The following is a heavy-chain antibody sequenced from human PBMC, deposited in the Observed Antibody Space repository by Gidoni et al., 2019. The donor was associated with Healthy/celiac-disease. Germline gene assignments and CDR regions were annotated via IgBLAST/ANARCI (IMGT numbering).Heavy chain of an antibody. CDR2: SYYSGST. D-gene: IGHD6-19*01. CDR1: GGSISSSSYY. V-gene: IGHV4-39*01. J-gene: IGHJ6*02. Sequence: QLQLQESGPGLVKPSETLSLTCTVSGGSISSSSYYWGWIRQPPGKGLEWIGSSYYSGSTYYNPSLKSRVTISVDTSKNQFSLKLSSVTAADTAVYYCARTLLGIAVAGLMDVWGQGTTVTVSS. CDR3: ARTLLGIAVAGLMDV.